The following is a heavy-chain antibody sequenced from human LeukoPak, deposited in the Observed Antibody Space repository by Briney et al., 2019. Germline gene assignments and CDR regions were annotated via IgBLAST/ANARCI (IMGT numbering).Heavy chain of an antibody. CDR3: ARYNWNTWFDP. J-gene: IGHJ5*02. CDR2: IRYSGHT. D-gene: IGHD1-1*01. Sequence: TTSETLSLTCTVSGDSVSSDRYYWTWLRQSPGKGLEWIAYIRYSGHTNYNPSLNSRVTISLDTSKNQLSLRLSSVTAADTAVYYCARYNWNTWFDPWGQGTLVTVSS. CDR1: GDSVSSDRYY. V-gene: IGHV4-61*01.